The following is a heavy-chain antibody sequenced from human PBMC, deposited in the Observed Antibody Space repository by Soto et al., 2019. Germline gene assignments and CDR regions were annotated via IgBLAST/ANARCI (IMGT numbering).Heavy chain of an antibody. CDR3: ASRYSYGPLDYYYYGMDV. V-gene: IGHV1-69*12. J-gene: IGHJ6*02. Sequence: QVQLVQSGAEVKKPGSSVKVSCKASGGTFSSYAISWVRQAPGQGLEWMGGIIPIFGTANYAQKFQGRVTTPADESTSTAYMELSSLRSEDTAGYYWASRYSYGPLDYYYYGMDVWGQGTTVTVSS. D-gene: IGHD5-18*01. CDR2: IIPIFGTA. CDR1: GGTFSSYA.